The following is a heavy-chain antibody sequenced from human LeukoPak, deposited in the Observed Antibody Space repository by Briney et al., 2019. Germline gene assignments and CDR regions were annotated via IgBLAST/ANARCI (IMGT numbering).Heavy chain of an antibody. CDR1: VFSFSTHA. CDR2: IYYSGGNT. CDR3: AKDQGQAVVPRRFDY. J-gene: IGHJ4*02. D-gene: IGHD4-23*01. V-gene: IGHV3-23*01. Sequence: SLRLSCAASVFSFSTHAMSWVRQAPGKGLEWVSTIYYSGGNTYSADSVKGRFTISRDNANNMLYLQMNSLRAEDTAIYYCAKDQGQAVVPRRFDYWGQGTLVTVSS.